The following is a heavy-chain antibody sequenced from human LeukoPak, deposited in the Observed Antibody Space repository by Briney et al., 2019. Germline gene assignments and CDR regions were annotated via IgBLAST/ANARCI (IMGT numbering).Heavy chain of an antibody. Sequence: PGGSLRLSCAASGFTFSSYAMSWVRQAPGKGLEWVSVIYSGGSTYYADSVKGRFTISRDNSKNTLYLQMNSLRAEDTAVYYCASYGSGSLYYYYGMDVWGQGTTVTVSS. CDR2: IYSGGST. V-gene: IGHV3-53*01. CDR1: GFTFSSYA. CDR3: ASYGSGSLYYYYGMDV. J-gene: IGHJ6*02. D-gene: IGHD3-10*01.